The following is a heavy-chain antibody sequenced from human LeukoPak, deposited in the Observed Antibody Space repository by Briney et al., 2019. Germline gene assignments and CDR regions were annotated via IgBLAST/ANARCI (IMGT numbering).Heavy chain of an antibody. V-gene: IGHV4-59*08. Sequence: SETLSLTCTVSGGSISSYYWSWIRQPPGMGLEWIGYIYYSGSTNYNPSLQSRVTISIDTSKNQFSLKLSSVTAADTAVYYCARQSDWFDPWGQGTLVTVSS. CDR3: ARQSDWFDP. CDR2: IYYSGST. J-gene: IGHJ5*02. CDR1: GGSISSYY.